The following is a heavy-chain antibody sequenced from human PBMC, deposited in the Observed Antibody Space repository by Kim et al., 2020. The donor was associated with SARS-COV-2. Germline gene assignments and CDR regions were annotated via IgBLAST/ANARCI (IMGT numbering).Heavy chain of an antibody. CDR3: AKDRIVDSSGWYGYFDY. J-gene: IGHJ4*02. D-gene: IGHD6-19*01. Sequence: VKGRFTISRDNSKNALYLQMNSLRAEDTAVYYCAKDRIVDSSGWYGYFDYWGQGTLVTVSS. V-gene: IGHV3-30*02.